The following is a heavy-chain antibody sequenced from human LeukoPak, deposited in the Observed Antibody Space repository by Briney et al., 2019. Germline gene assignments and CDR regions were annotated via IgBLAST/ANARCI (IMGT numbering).Heavy chain of an antibody. CDR2: INPNSGGT. Sequence: GASVKVSCKASGYTFTGYYMHWVRQAPGQGLEWMGWINPNSGGTNYAQKFQGWVTMTRDTSISTAYMELSRLRSDDTAVYYCARARRRAAMVRGVPTNYWFDPWGQGTLVTVSS. D-gene: IGHD3-10*01. CDR3: ARARRRAAMVRGVPTNYWFDP. CDR1: GYTFTGYY. J-gene: IGHJ5*02. V-gene: IGHV1-2*04.